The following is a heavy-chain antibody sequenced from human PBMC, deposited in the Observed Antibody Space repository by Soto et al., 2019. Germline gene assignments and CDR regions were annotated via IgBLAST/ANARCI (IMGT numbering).Heavy chain of an antibody. D-gene: IGHD6-13*01. V-gene: IGHV4-59*01. CDR2: IYYSGST. CDR3: ARVSSSWYVSWFDP. CDR1: GGSISSCY. J-gene: IGHJ5*02. Sequence: PSETLSLTCTVSGGSISSCYWSWIRQPPGKGLEWIGYIYYSGSTNYNPSLKSRVTISVDTSKNQFSLKLSSVTAADTAVYYCARVSSSWYVSWFDPWGQGTLVTVSS.